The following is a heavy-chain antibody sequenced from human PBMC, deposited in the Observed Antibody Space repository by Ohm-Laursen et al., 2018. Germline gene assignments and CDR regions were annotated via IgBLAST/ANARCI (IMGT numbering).Heavy chain of an antibody. Sequence: SLRLSCSASGFTFSNFWMSWVRQAPGKGLEWVASIKKDGTEKHYVESMQGRFTISRDNAKNSVYLQMNSLRAEDTAIYYCARDPIDNNGYNPDYWGQGTLVTVSS. J-gene: IGHJ4*02. CDR2: IKKDGTEK. CDR3: ARDPIDNNGYNPDY. V-gene: IGHV3-7*01. D-gene: IGHD1-14*01. CDR1: GFTFSNFW.